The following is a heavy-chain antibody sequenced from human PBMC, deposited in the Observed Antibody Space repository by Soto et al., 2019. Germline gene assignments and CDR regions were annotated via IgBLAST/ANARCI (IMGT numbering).Heavy chain of an antibody. CDR2: IYYSGST. CDR1: GGSISSGDYY. D-gene: IGHD2-15*01. Sequence: SETLSLTCTVSGGSISSGDYYWSWIRQPPGKGLEWIGYIYYSGSTYYNPSLKSRVTISVDTSKNQFSLKLSSVTAADTAVYYCARARRYCSGGSCLCRFDPWGQGTLVTVS. V-gene: IGHV4-30-4*01. CDR3: ARARRYCSGGSCLCRFDP. J-gene: IGHJ5*02.